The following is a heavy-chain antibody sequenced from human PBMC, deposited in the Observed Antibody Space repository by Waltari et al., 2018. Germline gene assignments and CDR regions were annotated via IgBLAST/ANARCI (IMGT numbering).Heavy chain of an antibody. D-gene: IGHD6-19*01. CDR2: MTGTGCGPPYANSP. CDR3: AKGSGMDV. J-gene: IGHJ6*02. Sequence: QVLESGGGWVQPGVSLRLSGVASGIDLTNSAMSWVRQTPEEGLSWVATMTGTGCGPPYANSPYSADSVKGRFTISRDNSKNTIYLQMSSLGAEDTGVYYCAKGSGMDVWGQGTTVTVSS. CDR1: GIDLTNSA. V-gene: IGHV3-23*01.